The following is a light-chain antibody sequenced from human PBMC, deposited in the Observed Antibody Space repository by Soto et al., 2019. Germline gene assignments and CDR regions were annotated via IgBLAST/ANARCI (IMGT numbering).Light chain of an antibody. CDR1: SSNIANNY. CDR2: DNN. Sequence: QSVLTQPPSVSAAPGRKVTISCSGSSSNIANNYVSWYQQLPGTAPKLLIYDNNKRPSGIPDRFSGSKSGTSATLGITGLQTGDEAHYYCGTWDTSLGAGVFGGGTKLTVL. CDR3: GTWDTSLGAGV. J-gene: IGLJ3*02. V-gene: IGLV1-51*01.